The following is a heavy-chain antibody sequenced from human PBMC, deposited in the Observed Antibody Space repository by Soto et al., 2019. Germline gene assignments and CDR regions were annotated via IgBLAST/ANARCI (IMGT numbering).Heavy chain of an antibody. J-gene: IGHJ2*01. CDR3: ARDRVSHWYFDL. D-gene: IGHD3-10*01. CDR1: RFTFSHYG. V-gene: IGHV3-33*01. Sequence: QGQLVESGGGVVQPGRSLRLSCAASRFTFSHYGRHWARQAPAKGLEGLAVIWDDGSNKYYADSVKGRFTISRDNSKNTLYLQMNSLRAEDTAVYYCARDRVSHWYFDLWGRGTLVTVSS. CDR2: IWDDGSNK.